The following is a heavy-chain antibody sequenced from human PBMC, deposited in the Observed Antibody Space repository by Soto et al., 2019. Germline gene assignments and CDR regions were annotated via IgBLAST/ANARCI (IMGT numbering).Heavy chain of an antibody. V-gene: IGHV3-23*01. J-gene: IGHJ3*02. CDR2: FSGRSTST. CDR3: AKGIDCGADCHSYDTFDI. D-gene: IGHD2-21*02. Sequence: ESGGGLVQPGGSLRLSCVASGFTVNNTAMTWVRQTPGGGLEWVSAFSGRSTSTYYAGSVKGRFTISKDKAKNTLYLQMNSLRAEDTAVYYCAKGIDCGADCHSYDTFDIWGQGTVVTVSS. CDR1: GFTVNNTA.